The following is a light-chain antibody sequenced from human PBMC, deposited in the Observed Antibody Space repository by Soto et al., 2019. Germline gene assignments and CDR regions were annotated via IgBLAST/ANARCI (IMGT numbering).Light chain of an antibody. CDR2: GAS. CDR1: QSFSSSY. CDR3: QHYGSSTGT. Sequence: EIVLTQSPGTLSLSPGERATLSCRASQSFSSSYLAWFQQKPGQAPRLLIYGASRRATGIPDRFSGSGSGTDFTLTINRLETEDFAVYYCQHYGSSTGTFGQGTKVEVK. V-gene: IGKV3-20*01. J-gene: IGKJ1*01.